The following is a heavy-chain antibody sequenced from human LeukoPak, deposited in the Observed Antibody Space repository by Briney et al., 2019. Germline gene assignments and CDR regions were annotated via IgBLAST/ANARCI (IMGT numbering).Heavy chain of an antibody. V-gene: IGHV1-2*02. CDR2: INPNSGGT. J-gene: IGHJ4*02. CDR1: TYSFTGYY. D-gene: IGHD3-3*01. Sequence: ASVKVSCKASTYSFTGYYMHWVRQAPGQGLEWMGWINPNSGGTNYAQKFQGRVTMTRDTSISTAYMELSRLRSDDTAVYYCARDGVSASSFLDYWGQGTLVTVSS. CDR3: ARDGVSASSFLDY.